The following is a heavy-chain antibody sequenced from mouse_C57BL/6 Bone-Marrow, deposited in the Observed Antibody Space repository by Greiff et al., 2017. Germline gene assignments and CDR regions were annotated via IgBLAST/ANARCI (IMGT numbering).Heavy chain of an antibody. Sequence: EVQVVESGGDLVKPGGSLKLSCAASGFTFSSYGMSWVRQTPDKRLEWVATISSGGSYTYYPDSVKGRFTISRDNAKNTLYLQMSSLKSEDTAMYYCAKVIYDGYSYAMDYWGQGTSVTVSS. D-gene: IGHD2-3*01. CDR3: AKVIYDGYSYAMDY. CDR1: GFTFSSYG. V-gene: IGHV5-6*01. CDR2: ISSGGSYT. J-gene: IGHJ4*01.